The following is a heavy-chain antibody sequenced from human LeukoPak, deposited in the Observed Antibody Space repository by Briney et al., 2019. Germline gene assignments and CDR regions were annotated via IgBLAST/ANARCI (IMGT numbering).Heavy chain of an antibody. D-gene: IGHD5-12*01. Sequence: GGSLRLSCAASGFTFDDYTMHWVRQAPGKGLEWVSLISWDGGSTYYADSVKGRFTISRDNSKNSLYLQMNSLRTEDTALYYCAKGRGYSGYDPGAFDIWGQGTMVTVSS. CDR2: ISWDGGST. J-gene: IGHJ3*02. V-gene: IGHV3-43*01. CDR1: GFTFDDYT. CDR3: AKGRGYSGYDPGAFDI.